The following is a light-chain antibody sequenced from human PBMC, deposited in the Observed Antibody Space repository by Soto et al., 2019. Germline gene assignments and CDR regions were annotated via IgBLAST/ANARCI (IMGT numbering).Light chain of an antibody. CDR1: SSDVDAYNY. CDR3: CSYGGSYTWV. Sequence: QSALTQPRSLSGSPGQSVTISCTGTSSDVDAYNYVSWYQRHPGNAPKLIIFDVNKRPSGVPDRFSGSKSGNTASLTISGLQIEDEADYFCCSYGGSYTWVFGGGTKLTVL. V-gene: IGLV2-11*01. CDR2: DVN. J-gene: IGLJ3*02.